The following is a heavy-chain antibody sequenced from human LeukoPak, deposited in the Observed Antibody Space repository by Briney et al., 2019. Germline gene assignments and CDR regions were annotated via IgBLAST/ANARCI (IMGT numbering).Heavy chain of an antibody. CDR3: ARGYRLAFYYDSSGYFDY. CDR1: GGSISSYY. Sequence: SETLSLTCTVSGGSISSYYWSWIRQPPGKGLEWIGEINHSGSTNYNPSLKSRVTISVDTSKNQFSLKLSSVTAADTAVYYCARGYRLAFYYDSSGYFDYWGQGTLVTVSS. D-gene: IGHD3-22*01. V-gene: IGHV4-34*01. CDR2: INHSGST. J-gene: IGHJ4*02.